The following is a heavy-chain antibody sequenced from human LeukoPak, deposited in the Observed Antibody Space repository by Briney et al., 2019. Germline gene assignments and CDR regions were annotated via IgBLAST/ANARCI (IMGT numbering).Heavy chain of an antibody. CDR1: GYTFSSYA. Sequence: GGSLRLSCAASGYTFSSYAMTWVRQAPGKGLEWVSSIDANGAGTFYADSVKGRFSISRDNAKNTLGLQMHSLTAEDTAVYYCAKDQSYYNWFDPWGQGTLVTVSS. CDR2: IDANGAGT. CDR3: AKDQSYYNWFDP. V-gene: IGHV3-23*01. D-gene: IGHD3-10*01. J-gene: IGHJ5*02.